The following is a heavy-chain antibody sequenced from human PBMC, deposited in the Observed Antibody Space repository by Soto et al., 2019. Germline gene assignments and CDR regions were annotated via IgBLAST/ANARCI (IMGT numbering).Heavy chain of an antibody. J-gene: IGHJ6*02. Sequence: ASVKVSCNASGYTFTSYDINWVRQATGQGLEWMGWMNPNSGNTGYAQKFQGRVTMTRNTSISTAYMELSSLRSEDTAVYYCARAKTTGTTGGYYYYGMDVWGQGTTVTVSS. D-gene: IGHD4-17*01. CDR3: ARAKTTGTTGGYYYYGMDV. V-gene: IGHV1-8*01. CDR2: MNPNSGNT. CDR1: GYTFTSYD.